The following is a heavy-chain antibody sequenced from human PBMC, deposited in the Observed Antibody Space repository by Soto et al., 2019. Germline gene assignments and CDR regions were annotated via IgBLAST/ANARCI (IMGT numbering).Heavy chain of an antibody. CDR3: ASLNWEVPATGP. Sequence: PSGSPALTSTVSGGCINSYFWGWIRQPPGKGLEWIGYIYYSGSTNYNPSLKSRVTISVDTSKNQFSLKLSSVTAADTAVYYCASLNWEVPATGPWGRGTLVTVSS. D-gene: IGHD2-2*01. CDR2: IYYSGST. CDR1: GGCINSYF. J-gene: IGHJ4*02. V-gene: IGHV4-59*01.